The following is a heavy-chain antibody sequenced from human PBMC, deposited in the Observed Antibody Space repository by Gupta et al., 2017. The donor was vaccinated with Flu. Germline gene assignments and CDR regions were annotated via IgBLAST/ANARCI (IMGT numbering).Heavy chain of an antibody. D-gene: IGHD2-15*01. CDR3: ARDHIVVVGHYYYYGMDV. CDR1: GFTFSSYG. CDR2: INSDGSST. Sequence: EVQLVESGGGLVQPGGSLRLSCAASGFTFSSYGLHWVRQAPGKGLVWVSRINSDGSSTSYADSVKGRFTISRDNAKNTLYLQMNSLRAEDTAVYYCARDHIVVVGHYYYYGMDVWGQGTTVTVSS. V-gene: IGHV3-74*01. J-gene: IGHJ6*02.